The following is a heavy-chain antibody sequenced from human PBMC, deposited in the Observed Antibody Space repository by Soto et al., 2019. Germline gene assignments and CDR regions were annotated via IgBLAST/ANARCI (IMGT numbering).Heavy chain of an antibody. V-gene: IGHV3-30*03. J-gene: IGHJ4*02. CDR2: ISNDGDYK. D-gene: IGHD1-26*01. CDR1: EFTFSSHL. Sequence: VQLVESGGGVVQPGRSLRQSCVASEFTFSSHLMHWVRQAPGKGLEWVAFISNDGDYKNYADSVKGRFTISRDNSKDTVYLEIHSLRPEDTALYHCARDEAFSAPYYLDYWGQGILVIAS. CDR3: ARDEAFSAPYYLDY.